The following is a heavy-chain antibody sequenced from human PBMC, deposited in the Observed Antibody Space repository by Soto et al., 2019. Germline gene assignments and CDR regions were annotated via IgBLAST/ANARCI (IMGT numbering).Heavy chain of an antibody. J-gene: IGHJ3*01. D-gene: IGHD3-10*01. Sequence: LSLTCDVYGGSFSGYYWGWVRQAPGKGLEWIVDINLSGSPNYNPSLQSRVSVSLDSSKTHFSLKLSSVTAAVTAVYYCATFPPEGRTATPRGDDAFDLWGQGTLVTVSS. CDR1: GGSFSGYY. CDR3: ATFPPEGRTATPRGDDAFDL. CDR2: INLSGSP. V-gene: IGHV4-34*01.